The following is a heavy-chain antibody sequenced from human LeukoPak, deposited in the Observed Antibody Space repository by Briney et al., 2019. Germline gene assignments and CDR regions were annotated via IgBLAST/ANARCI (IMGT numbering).Heavy chain of an antibody. CDR2: ISTSGIT. J-gene: IGHJ4*02. V-gene: IGHV4-4*07. Sequence: SETLSLTCTVSGDSITSYYWSWIRQPAGKGLEWIGRISTSGITNCNPSLKSRVIMSVDTSKNQFSLKLSSVTAADTAVYYCARSMDTAMVYFDYWGQGTLVTVSS. CDR1: GDSITSYY. D-gene: IGHD5-18*01. CDR3: ARSMDTAMVYFDY.